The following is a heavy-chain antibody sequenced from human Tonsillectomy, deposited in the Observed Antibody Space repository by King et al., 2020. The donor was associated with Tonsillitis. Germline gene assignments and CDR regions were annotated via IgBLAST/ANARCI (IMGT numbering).Heavy chain of an antibody. CDR3: APVLDRYCSSASCYTLPDY. CDR1: GFTFSSYS. D-gene: IGHD2-2*02. J-gene: IGHJ4*02. V-gene: IGHV3-21*01. CDR2: ISSSGYYM. Sequence: VQLVESGGGLVKPGGSLRLSCAASGFTFSSYSMNWVRQAPGKGLEWVSSISSSGYYMYYADSVKGRFTISRDNTKNSLYLQMSSLRAEDTAVYYCAPVLDRYCSSASCYTLPDYWGQGTLVTVSS.